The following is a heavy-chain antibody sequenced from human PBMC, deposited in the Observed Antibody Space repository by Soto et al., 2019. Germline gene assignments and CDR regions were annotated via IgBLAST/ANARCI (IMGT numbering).Heavy chain of an antibody. CDR1: GGSISSSSYY. Sequence: SETLSLTCTVSGGSISSSSYYSGWIRQPPGKGLEWIGSIYYSGSPYYNQSLKSRVTISVDTSKNQFSLKLSSVTAADTAVYYCARNYGGKDYYYYMDVWGKGTTVTVSS. J-gene: IGHJ6*03. V-gene: IGHV4-39*01. D-gene: IGHD3-16*01. CDR3: ARNYGGKDYYYYMDV. CDR2: IYYSGSP.